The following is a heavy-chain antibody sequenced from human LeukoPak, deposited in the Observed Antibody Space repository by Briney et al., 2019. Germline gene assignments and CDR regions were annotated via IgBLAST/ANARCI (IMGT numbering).Heavy chain of an antibody. CDR3: ARDRSSGYFSDAFDI. V-gene: IGHV4-39*07. CDR2: IYYSGST. CDR1: GGSISSSSYY. D-gene: IGHD3-22*01. Sequence: SETLSLTCTVSGGSISSSSYYWGWIRQPPRKGLEWIGYIYYSGSTYYNPSLKSRVTISVDTSKNQFSLKLSSVTAADTAVYYCARDRSSGYFSDAFDIWGQGTMVTVSS. J-gene: IGHJ3*02.